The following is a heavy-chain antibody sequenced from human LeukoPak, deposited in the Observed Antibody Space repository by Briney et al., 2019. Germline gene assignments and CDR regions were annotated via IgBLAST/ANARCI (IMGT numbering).Heavy chain of an antibody. CDR1: GFTFSSYS. J-gene: IGHJ4*02. Sequence: GGSPRLSCAASGFTFSSYSMNWVRQAPGEGLEWVSSISSSSSYIYYADSVKGRFTISRDNSKNTLYLQVNSLRAEDTAVYYCAKGGKWDITPFDYWGQGTLVTVSS. D-gene: IGHD1-26*01. CDR2: ISSSSSYI. V-gene: IGHV3-21*04. CDR3: AKGGKWDITPFDY.